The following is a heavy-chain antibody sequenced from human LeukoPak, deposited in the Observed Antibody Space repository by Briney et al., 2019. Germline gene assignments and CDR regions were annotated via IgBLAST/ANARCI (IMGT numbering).Heavy chain of an antibody. CDR1: GFTFTDHY. D-gene: IGHD7-27*01. CDR3: ARDHDWGVDN. V-gene: IGHV1-2*02. J-gene: IGHJ4*02. CDR2: INAKRGDK. Sequence: ASVKVSFKASGFTFTDHYMHWVRQAPGQALEWMGWINAKRGDKNYAQNFQDRVTMTRDTYISTVDMKLSRLTVDDTAVYYCARDHDWGVDNWGQGTLVNVSS.